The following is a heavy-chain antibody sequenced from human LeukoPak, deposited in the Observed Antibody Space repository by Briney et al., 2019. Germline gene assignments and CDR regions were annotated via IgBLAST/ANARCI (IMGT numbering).Heavy chain of an antibody. D-gene: IGHD4-17*01. J-gene: IGHJ4*02. V-gene: IGHV3-30*03. CDR1: GFTFSSYG. CDR3: ALTTRDY. Sequence: GGSLRLSCAASGFTFSSYGMHWVRQAPGKGLEWVAVISYDGSNKHYADSVKGRFTISRDNSKNTLYLQMNSLRAEDTAVYYCALTTRDYWGQGTLVTVSS. CDR2: ISYDGSNK.